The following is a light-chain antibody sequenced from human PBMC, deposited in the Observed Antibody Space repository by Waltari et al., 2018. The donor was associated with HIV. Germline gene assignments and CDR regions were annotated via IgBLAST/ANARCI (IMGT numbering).Light chain of an antibody. Sequence: SSELTQDPAVSVALGQTVRITCQGDSIRSYYASWYQQTTGQAPGLFIVWKNNRPSGIPDRFSGSSSGNTASLTITGAQAEDEADYYCNSRDSSGNPWVFGGGTKLTVL. CDR1: SIRSYY. V-gene: IGLV3-19*01. J-gene: IGLJ2*01. CDR3: NSRDSSGNPWV. CDR2: WKN.